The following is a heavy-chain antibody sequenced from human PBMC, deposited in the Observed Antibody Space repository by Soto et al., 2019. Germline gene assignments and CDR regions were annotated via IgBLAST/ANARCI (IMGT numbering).Heavy chain of an antibody. V-gene: IGHV4-59*01. CDR3: ARDKGAAAGAYYYYYMDV. CDR2: IYYSGST. CDR1: GGSISSYY. J-gene: IGHJ6*03. Sequence: SGTLSLTCTVSGGSISSYYWSWIRQPPGKGLEWIGYIYYSGSTNYNPSLKSRVTISVDTSKNQFSLKLRSVTAADTAVYYCARDKGAAAGAYYYYYMDVWGKGTTVTVSS. D-gene: IGHD6-13*01.